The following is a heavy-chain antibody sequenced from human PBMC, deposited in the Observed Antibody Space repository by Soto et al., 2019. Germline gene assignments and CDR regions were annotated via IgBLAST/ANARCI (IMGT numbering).Heavy chain of an antibody. V-gene: IGHV3-48*02. J-gene: IGHJ4*02. CDR2: ISSSSSTI. CDR3: ARDLLSSGWYDFDY. CDR1: GFTFSSYS. D-gene: IGHD6-19*01. Sequence: GGSLRLSCAASGFTFSSYSMNWVRQAPGKGLEWVSYISSSSSTIYYADSVKGRFTISRDNAKNSLYLQMNSLRDEDTAVYYCARDLLSSGWYDFDYWGQGTLVTVSS.